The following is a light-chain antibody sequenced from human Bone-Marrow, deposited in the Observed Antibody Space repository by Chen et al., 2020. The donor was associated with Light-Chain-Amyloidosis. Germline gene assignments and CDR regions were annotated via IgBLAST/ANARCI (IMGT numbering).Light chain of an antibody. CDR3: SSYTITNTLV. V-gene: IGLV2-14*01. Sequence: QSALTQPASVSGPPGQSITISCTGTSSDVGGDNHVSWYQQHPDKAPKLMIYEVTNRPSWVPDRCSGSKSDNTASLTISGLQTEDEADYFCSSYTITNTLVFGSGTRVTVL. J-gene: IGLJ1*01. CDR2: EVT. CDR1: SSDVGGDNH.